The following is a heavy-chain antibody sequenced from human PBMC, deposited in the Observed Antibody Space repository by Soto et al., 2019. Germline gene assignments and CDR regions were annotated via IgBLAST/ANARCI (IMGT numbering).Heavy chain of an antibody. CDR3: ARYIFTGSFDD. V-gene: IGHV4-31*03. Sequence: QVQLQESGPGLLKPSQTLSLTCTVSGGSISSSAYYWSWIRQHPGKGLEWIGYIYHTGATYYNPSLGSRVSMSVDTSKNLFSLMLRSVTAADTDVYYCARYIFTGSFDDWGQGTLVTVSS. D-gene: IGHD3-9*01. CDR2: IYHTGAT. J-gene: IGHJ4*02. CDR1: GGSISSSAYY.